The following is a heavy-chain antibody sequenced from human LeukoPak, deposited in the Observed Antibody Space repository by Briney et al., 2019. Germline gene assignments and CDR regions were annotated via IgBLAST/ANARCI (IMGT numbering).Heavy chain of an antibody. CDR1: GYSITSSSW. Sequence: SETLSLTCAVSGYSITSSSWWGWIRQPPGKGLEWIGYICHSGTTYYNPSLQSRATMSVDTSKNQFSLKLSSVTAVDTAVYYCARKENVYYYFDYWGQGTLVTVSS. CDR3: ARKENVYYYFDY. J-gene: IGHJ4*02. CDR2: ICHSGTT. V-gene: IGHV4-28*01. D-gene: IGHD3-10*01.